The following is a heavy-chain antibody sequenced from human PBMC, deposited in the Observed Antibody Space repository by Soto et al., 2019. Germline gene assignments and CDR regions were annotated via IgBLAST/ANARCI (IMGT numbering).Heavy chain of an antibody. V-gene: IGHV4-39*01. CDR3: ARLQAYCSGGSCYSPDY. Sequence: QLQLQESGPGLVKPSETLSLTCTVSGGCISSSSYYWGWIRQPPGKGLEWIGSIYYSGSTYYNPSLKSRVTISVDTSKTQFSLKLSSVTSADTAVYYCARLQAYCSGGSCYSPDYWGQGTLVTVSS. CDR1: GGCISSSSYY. D-gene: IGHD2-15*01. CDR2: IYYSGST. J-gene: IGHJ4*02.